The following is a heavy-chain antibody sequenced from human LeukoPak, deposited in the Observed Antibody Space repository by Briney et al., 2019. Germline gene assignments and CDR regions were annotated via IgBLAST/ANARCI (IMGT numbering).Heavy chain of an antibody. J-gene: IGHJ5*02. Sequence: GGSLRLSCAASEFTFSAHWMHWVRQVPGKGLVYIAYIDNDETNTNYADSVKGRFTISRDNAKNTLYLQMNSLRVEDTAVYYCVRDRPHNCFDPWGQGTLVTVSS. V-gene: IGHV3-74*01. CDR1: EFTFSAHW. CDR3: VRDRPHNCFDP. D-gene: IGHD6-6*01. CDR2: IDNDETNT.